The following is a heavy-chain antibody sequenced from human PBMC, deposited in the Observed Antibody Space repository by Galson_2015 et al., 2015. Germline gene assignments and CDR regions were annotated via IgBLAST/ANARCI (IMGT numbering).Heavy chain of an antibody. D-gene: IGHD1-26*01. CDR2: IIPIFGSA. Sequence: VKVSCKASGGAFRRYAVSWVRQAPGQGLEWMGGIIPIFGSATYAQKFQGRLTIIADESTNTAYMALASLRSEDTALYYCARAILVGGATHDYWYFDLWGRGTLVTVSS. V-gene: IGHV1-69*13. CDR3: ARAILVGGATHDYWYFDL. CDR1: GGAFRRYA. J-gene: IGHJ2*01.